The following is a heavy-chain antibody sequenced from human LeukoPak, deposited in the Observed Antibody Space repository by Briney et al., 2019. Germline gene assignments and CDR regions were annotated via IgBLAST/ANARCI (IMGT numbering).Heavy chain of an antibody. V-gene: IGHV1-18*01. CDR2: ISAYNGNT. J-gene: IGHJ3*02. CDR3: ARTSQWELLKYAFDI. CDR1: GYTFTSYG. Sequence: GASVKVSCKASGYTFTSYGISWVRQAPGQRLEWMGWISAYNGNTNYAQKLQGRVTMTTDTSTSTAYMELRSLRSDDTAVYYCARTSQWELLKYAFDIWGQGTMVTVSS. D-gene: IGHD1-26*01.